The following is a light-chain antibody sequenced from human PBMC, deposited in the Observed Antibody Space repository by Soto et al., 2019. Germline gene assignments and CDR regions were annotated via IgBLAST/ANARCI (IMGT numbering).Light chain of an antibody. V-gene: IGKV3-20*01. CDR3: QQYGSPWT. Sequence: ETVLTQSPGTLSLSPGERATLSCRASQSVWSSLLAWYQHKPGQTPRLLIYGASSRATGIPDRFSGSGSGTDFTLTSSRLEPDGFAVYYCQQYGSPWTFGQGTKVEIK. J-gene: IGKJ1*01. CDR2: GAS. CDR1: QSVWSSL.